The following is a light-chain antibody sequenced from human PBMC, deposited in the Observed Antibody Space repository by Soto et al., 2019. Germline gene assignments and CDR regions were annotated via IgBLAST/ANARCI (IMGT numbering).Light chain of an antibody. CDR3: QQYNSYSWT. Sequence: DIQMTQSPSTLSASVGDRVTISCRASQSISTWLAWYQQKPGKAPKLLIYDASSMEGGVPSRFSGSGSGTEFTLTITNLQPDDFATYYCQQYNSYSWTFGQGTKV. V-gene: IGKV1-5*01. J-gene: IGKJ1*01. CDR1: QSISTW. CDR2: DAS.